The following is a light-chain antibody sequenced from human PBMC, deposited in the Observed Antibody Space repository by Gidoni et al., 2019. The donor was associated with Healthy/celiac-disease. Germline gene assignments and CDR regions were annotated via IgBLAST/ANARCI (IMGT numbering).Light chain of an antibody. Sequence: QSALTQPASVSGSPGQSITISCTGTSSDVGGYNYVSWYQQHPGKAPKLMIYDVSKRPSGVSHLFSGSKSGNTSSLTISGLQAEDEADYYCSSYTSSSTLVVFGGGTKLTVL. J-gene: IGLJ2*01. V-gene: IGLV2-14*01. CDR2: DVS. CDR1: SSDVGGYNY. CDR3: SSYTSSSTLVV.